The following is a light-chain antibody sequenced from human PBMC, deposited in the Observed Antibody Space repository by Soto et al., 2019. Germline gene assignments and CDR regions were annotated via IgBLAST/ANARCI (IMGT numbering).Light chain of an antibody. CDR1: QSVSSNY. CDR2: GAS. V-gene: IGKV3-20*01. CDR3: QQYGTSALT. Sequence: EIVLTQSPGTLSLSPGERATLSYRASQSVSSNYIAWYQQNPGQAPRLLIYGASTRATGIPDRFSGSGSGTDFTLTISGLEPGDSAVYYCQQYGTSALTFGGGTKV. J-gene: IGKJ4*01.